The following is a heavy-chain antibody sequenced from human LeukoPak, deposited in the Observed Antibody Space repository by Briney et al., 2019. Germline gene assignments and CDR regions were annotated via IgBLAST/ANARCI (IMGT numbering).Heavy chain of an antibody. CDR1: GGSFSGYY. J-gene: IGHJ4*02. V-gene: IGHV4-34*01. D-gene: IGHD3-22*01. CDR2: INHSGST. Sequence: SETLSLTCAVYGGSFSGYYWSWIRQPPGKGLEWIGEINHSGSTNYNPSLKSRVTISVDTSKNQFSLKLSSVTAADTAVYYCARDLGGYRSYYSDYWGQGTLVTVSS. CDR3: ARDLGGYRSYYSDY.